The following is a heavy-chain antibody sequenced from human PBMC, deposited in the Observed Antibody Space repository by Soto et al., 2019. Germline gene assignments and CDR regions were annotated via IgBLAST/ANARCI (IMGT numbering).Heavy chain of an antibody. Sequence: PGGSLRLSCAASGITFSNYAMGWVRQAPGKGLEWVSAITGSAADTYYADSVRGRFTISRVNSKNTLFLQMNSLRAEDTAVYYCAKDGGYDYIWGSYASWGQGTLVTVSS. D-gene: IGHD3-16*01. V-gene: IGHV3-23*01. J-gene: IGHJ1*01. CDR2: ITGSAADT. CDR1: GITFSNYA. CDR3: AKDGGYDYIWGSYAS.